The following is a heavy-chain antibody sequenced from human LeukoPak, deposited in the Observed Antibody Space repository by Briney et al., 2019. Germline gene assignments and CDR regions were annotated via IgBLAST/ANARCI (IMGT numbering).Heavy chain of an antibody. Sequence: GASVQVSCKVSGYTLTELSMHWVRQAPGKGLEWMGGFDPEDGETIYAQKFQGRVTMTEDTSTDTAYMELRSLRSDDTAVYYCARGAAHPSDYWGQGTLVTVSS. D-gene: IGHD6-6*01. CDR2: FDPEDGET. V-gene: IGHV1-24*01. CDR3: ARGAAHPSDY. J-gene: IGHJ4*02. CDR1: GYTLTELS.